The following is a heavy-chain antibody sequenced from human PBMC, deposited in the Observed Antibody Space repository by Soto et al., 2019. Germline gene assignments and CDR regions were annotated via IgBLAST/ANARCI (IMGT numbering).Heavy chain of an antibody. Sequence: SETLSLTCTVSGGSISSGDYYWSWVRQPPGKGLEWIGYVYHSGTTYYNPSLKSRVTIAVDTSKNQFSLRLSSVTDAETAVYYCAKGNDTVGYGMDVWGQGNTVTVSS. CDR3: AKGNDTVGYGMDV. D-gene: IGHD4-4*01. CDR2: VYHSGTT. J-gene: IGHJ6*02. CDR1: GGSISSGDYY. V-gene: IGHV4-30-4*01.